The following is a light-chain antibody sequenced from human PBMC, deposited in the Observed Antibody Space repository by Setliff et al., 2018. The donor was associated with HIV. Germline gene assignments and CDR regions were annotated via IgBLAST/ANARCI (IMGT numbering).Light chain of an antibody. J-gene: IGLJ1*01. V-gene: IGLV2-18*02. CDR2: EVT. CDR3: SSYTSSSTQI. CDR1: SSDVGSYNR. Sequence: QSVLAQPPSVSGSPGQSVTISCTGPSSDVGSYNRVSWYQQPPGTAPKLIIYEVTNRPSGVPDRFSGSKSGNTASLTISGLQAEDESDYYCSSYTSSSTQILGTGTKVTVL.